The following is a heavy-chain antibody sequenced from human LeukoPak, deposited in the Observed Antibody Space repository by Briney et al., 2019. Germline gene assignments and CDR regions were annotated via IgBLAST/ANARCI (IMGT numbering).Heavy chain of an antibody. CDR1: GGSISSYY. D-gene: IGHD3-22*01. J-gene: IGHJ3*02. Sequence: PSETLSLTCTVSGGSISSYYWSWIRQPPGKALGWIGNIFYSGSTYYSPSLKSRVTISLDTSRNQFSLKLNSVTAADTAVYYCAKSNGYGLIDIWGQGTMVTVSS. CDR2: IFYSGST. CDR3: AKSNGYGLIDI. V-gene: IGHV4-59*12.